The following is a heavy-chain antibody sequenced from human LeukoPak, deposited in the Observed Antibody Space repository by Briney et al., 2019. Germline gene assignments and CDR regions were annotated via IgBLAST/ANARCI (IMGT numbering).Heavy chain of an antibody. Sequence: PGGSLRLSCAASGFTLSSYWMSWVRQAPGKGLEWVANIKQDGSEKYYVDSVKGRFTISRDNAKNSLYLQMNSLRAEDTAVYYCASDIVVVVAATNHFDYWGQGTLVTVSS. CDR2: IKQDGSEK. CDR1: GFTLSSYW. J-gene: IGHJ4*02. D-gene: IGHD2-15*01. CDR3: ASDIVVVVAATNHFDY. V-gene: IGHV3-7*01.